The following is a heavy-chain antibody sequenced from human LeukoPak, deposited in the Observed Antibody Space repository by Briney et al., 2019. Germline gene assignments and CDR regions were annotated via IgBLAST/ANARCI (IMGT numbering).Heavy chain of an antibody. CDR2: AYYSGST. J-gene: IGHJ6*02. Sequence: PSETLSLTCTVSGGSMSSYYWNWIRQPPGKGLEWIGYAYYSGSTDYNPSLKSRATISVDTSKGQFSLTLNSVTAADTAVFYCASRSGRNYYGMDVWGQGTTVTVS. V-gene: IGHV4-59*01. CDR3: ASRSGRNYYGMDV. CDR1: GGSMSSYY. D-gene: IGHD3-10*01.